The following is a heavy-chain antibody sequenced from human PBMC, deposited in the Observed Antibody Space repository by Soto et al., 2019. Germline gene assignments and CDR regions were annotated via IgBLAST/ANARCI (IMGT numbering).Heavy chain of an antibody. J-gene: IGHJ4*02. V-gene: IGHV4-34*01. D-gene: IGHD3-10*01. Sequence: SETLSLTCAVYGGSFSGYYWGWIRQPPGKGLEWIGDGSTNYNPSLKSRVTISVDTSKNQFSLKLSSVTAADTAVYYCARGRWFGELAFDYWGQGTLVTVSS. CDR1: GGSFSGYY. CDR2: GST. CDR3: ARGRWFGELAFDY.